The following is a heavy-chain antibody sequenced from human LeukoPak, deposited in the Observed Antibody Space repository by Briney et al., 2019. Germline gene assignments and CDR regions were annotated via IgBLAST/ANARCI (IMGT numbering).Heavy chain of an antibody. CDR3: ARPRRDDYGDYGGAFDI. V-gene: IGHV1-69*04. CDR2: IIPILGIA. CDR1: GGTFSSYA. J-gene: IGHJ3*02. Sequence: ASVKVSCKASGGTFSSYAISWVRQAPGQGLEWMGRIIPILGIANYAQKFQGRVTITADKSTSTAYMELSSLRSEDTAVYYCARPRRDDYGDYGGAFDIWGQGTMVTVSS. D-gene: IGHD4-17*01.